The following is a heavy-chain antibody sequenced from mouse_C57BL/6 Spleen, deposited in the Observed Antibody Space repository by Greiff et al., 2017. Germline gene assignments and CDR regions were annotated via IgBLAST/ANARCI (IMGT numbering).Heavy chain of an antibody. CDR3: ARPDYYGSSYDWYFDV. J-gene: IGHJ1*03. D-gene: IGHD1-1*01. CDR1: GYTFTSYW. Sequence: QVQLQQPGAELVRPGSSVKLSCKASGYTFTSYWMDWVKQRPGQGLEWIGNIYPSDSETHYNQKFKDKATLTVDKSSSTAYMQLSSLTSEDSAVYYCARPDYYGSSYDWYFDVWGTGTTVTVSS. CDR2: IYPSDSET. V-gene: IGHV1-61*01.